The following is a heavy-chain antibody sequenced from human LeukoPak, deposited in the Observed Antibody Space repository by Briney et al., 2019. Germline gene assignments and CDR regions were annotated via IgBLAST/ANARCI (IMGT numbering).Heavy chain of an antibody. Sequence: SETLSLTCTVSGGSISSYYWSWIRQPPGKGLEWIGYIYYSGSTNYNPSLKGRVTISVDTSKNQFSLKLSSVTAADTAVYYCARAYDWRVAFDIWGQGTMVTVSS. CDR3: ARAYDWRVAFDI. J-gene: IGHJ3*02. D-gene: IGHD5-12*01. CDR1: GGSISSYY. V-gene: IGHV4-59*01. CDR2: IYYSGST.